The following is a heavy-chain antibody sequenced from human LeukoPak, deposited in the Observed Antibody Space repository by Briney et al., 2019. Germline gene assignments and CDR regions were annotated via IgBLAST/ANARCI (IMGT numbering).Heavy chain of an antibody. CDR1: GFTFSSYG. CDR2: IWYDGSNK. CDR3: AKKGYNWNPNYYYYYMDV. Sequence: QAGGSLRLSCAASGFTFSSYGMHWVRQAPGKGLEWVAVIWYDGSNKYYADSVKGRFTISRDNSKNTLYLQMNSLRAEDTAVDYCAKKGYNWNPNYYYYYMDVWGKGTTVTVSS. D-gene: IGHD1-20*01. J-gene: IGHJ6*03. V-gene: IGHV3-33*06.